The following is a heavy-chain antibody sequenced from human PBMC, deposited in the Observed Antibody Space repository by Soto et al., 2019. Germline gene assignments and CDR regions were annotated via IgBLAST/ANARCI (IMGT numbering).Heavy chain of an antibody. V-gene: IGHV4-61*01. Sequence: SETLSLTCTVSGGSVSSSSYYWSWIRQPPGKGLEWIGFIYYSGSTKYNPSLKSRVTILLDTSKNQFSLKLSSVTAADTPVYYCARDGGFWNGGHYCYNGMDVWGQGTAVTVS. CDR3: ARDGGFWNGGHYCYNGMDV. CDR1: GGSVSSSSYY. D-gene: IGHD3-3*01. CDR2: IYYSGST. J-gene: IGHJ6*02.